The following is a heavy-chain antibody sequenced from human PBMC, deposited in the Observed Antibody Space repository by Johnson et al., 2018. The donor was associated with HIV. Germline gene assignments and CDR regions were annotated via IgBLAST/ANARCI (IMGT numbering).Heavy chain of an antibody. CDR1: GFTFSSYD. Sequence: VQLVESGGGVVQPGGSLRLSCAASGFTFSSYDMHWVRQATGKGLEWVSAIGTAGDTYYPGSVKGRFTISRENAKNSLYLQMNGLRAGDTAVYYCARGKGAAAAEAFDIWGQGTMVTVSS. CDR3: ARGKGAAAAEAFDI. CDR2: IGTAGDT. V-gene: IGHV3-13*01. J-gene: IGHJ3*02. D-gene: IGHD6-13*01.